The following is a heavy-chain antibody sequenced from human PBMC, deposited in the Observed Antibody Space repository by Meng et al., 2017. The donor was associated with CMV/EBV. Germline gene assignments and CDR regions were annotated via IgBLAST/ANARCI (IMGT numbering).Heavy chain of an antibody. J-gene: IGHJ4*02. Sequence: QVQRTESGPGLVNPSQTLSLTCTVSGGSISSGDYYWSWIRQPPGKGLEWIGYIYYSGSTYYNPSLKSRVTISVDTSKNQFSLKLSSVTAADTAVYYCARDNRRGGVDYWGQGTLVTVSS. CDR3: ARDNRRGGVDY. D-gene: IGHD3-3*01. CDR1: GGSISSGDYY. CDR2: IYYSGST. V-gene: IGHV4-30-4*08.